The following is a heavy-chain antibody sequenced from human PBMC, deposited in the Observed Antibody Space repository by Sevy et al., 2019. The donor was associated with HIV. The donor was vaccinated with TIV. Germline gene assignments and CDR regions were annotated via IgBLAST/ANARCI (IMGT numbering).Heavy chain of an antibody. CDR3: AREGCTQPHDY. D-gene: IGHD2-8*01. Sequence: GGSLRLSCAASGFTFAKYSMSWVRQAPGKGLEWVSTFSFGCGRINYADSVKGRFTISRDDSKNTLFLQINSLRAEDTATYFCAREGCTQPHDYWGQRTLVTVSS. CDR2: FSFGCGRI. CDR1: GFTFAKYS. V-gene: IGHV3-23*01. J-gene: IGHJ4*02.